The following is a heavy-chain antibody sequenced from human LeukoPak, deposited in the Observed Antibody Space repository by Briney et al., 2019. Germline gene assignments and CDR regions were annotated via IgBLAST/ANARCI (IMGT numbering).Heavy chain of an antibody. CDR2: TGFSDT. J-gene: IGHJ4*02. D-gene: IGHD3-16*01. Sequence: GESLKISCKGSGYRFSNYWIGWVRQIPGTGLEWMGVTGFSDTRYSPSFQGQVSMSVDRSINAAYLQWGSLKASDTAVYYCARYLGTGTPFDYWGQGTLVTVSS. CDR1: GYRFSNYW. V-gene: IGHV5-51*01. CDR3: ARYLGTGTPFDY.